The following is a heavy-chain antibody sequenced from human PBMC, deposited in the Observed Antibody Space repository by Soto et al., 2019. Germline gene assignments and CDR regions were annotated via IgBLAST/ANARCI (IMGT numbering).Heavy chain of an antibody. J-gene: IGHJ6*02. CDR2: IKTDASEK. D-gene: IGHD6-19*01. CDR3: ARDIGLAVADYYYYYGMDV. CDR1: GFTLRSYW. V-gene: IGHV3-7*01. Sequence: GALRLSCAASGFTLRSYWMSWVRQAPGKGLEWLATIKTDASEKKYVDSVKGRFTVSRDNAENSLYLQMNSLRAEDTAVYYCARDIGLAVADYYYYYGMDVWGQGTTVTVSS.